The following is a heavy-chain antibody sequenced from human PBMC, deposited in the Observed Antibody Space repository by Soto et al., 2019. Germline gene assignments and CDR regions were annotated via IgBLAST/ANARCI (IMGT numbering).Heavy chain of an antibody. J-gene: IGHJ4*02. V-gene: IGHV4-61*01. Sequence: SETLSLTCTVSGGSVSSGSYYWSWIRQPPGKGLEWIGYIYYSGSTNYNPSLKSRVTISVDTSKNQFSLKLSSVTAADTAVYYCARTRGSGGSSFDYWGQGPLVTVSS. D-gene: IGHD6-19*01. CDR3: ARTRGSGGSSFDY. CDR1: GGSVSSGSYY. CDR2: IYYSGST.